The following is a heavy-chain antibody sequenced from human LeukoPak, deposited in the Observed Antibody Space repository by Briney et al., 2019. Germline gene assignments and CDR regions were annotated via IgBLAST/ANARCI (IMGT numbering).Heavy chain of an antibody. D-gene: IGHD5-24*01. J-gene: IGHJ4*02. CDR1: GFTFSSYS. V-gene: IGHV3-21*01. CDR3: AREGSDGYNYDY. CDR2: ISSSSSYI. Sequence: PGGSLRLFCAASGFTFSSYSMNWVRQAPGKGLEWVSSISSSSSYIYYADSVKGRFTISRDNAKNSLYLQMNSLRAEDTAVYYCAREGSDGYNYDYWGQGTLVTVSS.